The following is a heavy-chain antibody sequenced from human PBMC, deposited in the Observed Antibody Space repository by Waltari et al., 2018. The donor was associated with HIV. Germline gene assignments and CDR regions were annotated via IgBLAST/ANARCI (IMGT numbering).Heavy chain of an antibody. V-gene: IGHV3-74*01. J-gene: IGHJ5*02. CDR2: IKSDGGST. CDR3: AREGPIVVGAWFDP. Sequence: EVQLVESGGGLVQPGGSLRLSCAASGFTFSSYWMHWVRQAPGKGLVWGSRIKSDGGSTSYADPVKGRFTISRDNAKNTLYLQMNSLRAEDTAVYYCAREGPIVVGAWFDPWGQGTLVTVSS. CDR1: GFTFSSYW. D-gene: IGHD2-2*01.